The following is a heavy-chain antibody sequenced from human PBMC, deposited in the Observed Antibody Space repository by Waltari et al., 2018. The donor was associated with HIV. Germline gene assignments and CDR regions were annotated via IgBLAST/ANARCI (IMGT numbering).Heavy chain of an antibody. J-gene: IGHJ4*02. CDR1: GYYFTGYS. Sequence: LLSSGVESGQLGASARLSCNAYGYYFTGYSIYSARQAPGRGLEWLGCFTASTVDSTISRDFRGRIALTRATSAETAYMTLPRLTGNDTAMYFWERRNDPPAFFKPTRYFDIWGQGTPVTVSS. D-gene: IGHD2-2*01. V-gene: IGHV1-2*02. CDR2: FTASTVDS. CDR3: ERRNDPPAFFKPTRYFDI.